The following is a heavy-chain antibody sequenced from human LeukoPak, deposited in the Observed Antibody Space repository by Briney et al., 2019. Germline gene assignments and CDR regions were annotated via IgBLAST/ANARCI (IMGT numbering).Heavy chain of an antibody. CDR3: ARDWAPYYDILTAPHYGMDV. D-gene: IGHD3-9*01. CDR1: GFTFSSYA. Sequence: GGSLRLSCAASGFTFSSYAMSWVRQAPGKGLELVSGISGSGGTTYYADSVKGRFTISRDNSKNTLYLQLNSLRAEDTAVYYCARDWAPYYDILTAPHYGMDVWGQGTTVTVSS. CDR2: ISGSGGTT. V-gene: IGHV3-23*01. J-gene: IGHJ6*02.